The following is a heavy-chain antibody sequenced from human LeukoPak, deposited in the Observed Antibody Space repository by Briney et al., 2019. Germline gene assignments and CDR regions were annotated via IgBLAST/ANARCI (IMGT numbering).Heavy chain of an antibody. V-gene: IGHV1-24*01. CDR3: ATDGSYFWSGYSSPYQSYYYMDV. Sequence: ASVKVSCKVSGYTLTELSMHWVRQAPGKGLEWMGGFDPEDGETIYAQKFQGRVTMTEDTSTDTAYMELSSLRSEDTAVYYCATDGSYFWSGYSSPYQSYYYMDVWGKGTTVTVSS. J-gene: IGHJ6*03. D-gene: IGHD3-3*01. CDR1: GYTLTELS. CDR2: FDPEDGET.